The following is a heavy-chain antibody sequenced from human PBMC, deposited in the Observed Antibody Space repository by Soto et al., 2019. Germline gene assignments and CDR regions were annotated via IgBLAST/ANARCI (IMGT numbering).Heavy chain of an antibody. CDR2: ISWNSDNI. V-gene: IGHV3-9*01. J-gene: IGHJ4*02. CDR3: AKDIWGRYNWHYGLDY. D-gene: IGHD1-7*01. CDR1: GLTFDDYA. Sequence: GGSLSLSCAASGLTFDDYAMHWVRQAPGQGLEWVSGISWNSDNIGYVDSAKGRFTISRDNAKNSLYLQMNSLRAEDTAGYYCAKDIWGRYNWHYGLDYWGQG.